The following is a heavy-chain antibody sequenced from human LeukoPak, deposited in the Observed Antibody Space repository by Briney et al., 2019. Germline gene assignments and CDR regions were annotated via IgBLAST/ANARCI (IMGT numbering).Heavy chain of an antibody. CDR2: ISWNSGSI. J-gene: IGHJ6*02. Sequence: PGRSLRLSCAASGFTFDDYAMHWVRQAPGKGLEWVSGISWNSGSIGYADSVKGRFTISRDNAKNSLYLQMNSLRAEDTALYYCAKGHGSGSYYYYYYGMDVWGQGTTVTVSS. D-gene: IGHD3-10*01. V-gene: IGHV3-9*01. CDR3: AKGHGSGSYYYYYYGMDV. CDR1: GFTFDDYA.